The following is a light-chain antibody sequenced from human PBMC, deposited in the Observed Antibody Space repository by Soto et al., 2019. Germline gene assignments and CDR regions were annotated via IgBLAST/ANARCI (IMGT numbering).Light chain of an antibody. CDR2: KAS. J-gene: IGKJ1*01. CDR1: QSVSGW. CDR3: QHDNSYWT. V-gene: IGKV1-5*03. Sequence: DIQMTQSPSTLSASVGDRVTISCRASQSVSGWLAWCQQKPGRAPKLLIYKASSLASGGTSRCSGSGVGTDFILTINSLPPDDFATYYCQHDNSYWTFGQGTKVEMK.